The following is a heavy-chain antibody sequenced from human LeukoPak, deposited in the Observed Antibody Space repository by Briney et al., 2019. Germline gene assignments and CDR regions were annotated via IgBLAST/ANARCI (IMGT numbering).Heavy chain of an antibody. CDR3: AASDGSSWYTDAFDI. J-gene: IGHJ3*02. CDR2: INPSGGST. V-gene: IGHV1-46*01. D-gene: IGHD6-13*01. CDR1: GYTFTSYY. Sequence: VASVKVSCKASGYTFTSYYMHWVRQAPGQGLEWMGIINPSGGSTSYAQKFQGRVTMTRDTSTSTVYMELSSLRSEDTAVYYCAASDGSSWYTDAFDIWGQGTMVTVSS.